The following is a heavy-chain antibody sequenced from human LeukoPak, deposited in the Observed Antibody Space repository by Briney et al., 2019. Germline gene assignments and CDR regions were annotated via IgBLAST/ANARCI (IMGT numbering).Heavy chain of an antibody. V-gene: IGHV3-23*01. CDR1: GFTVGSHD. D-gene: IGHD5-18*01. CDR3: GKTTVGYSSGQKPAWPVDY. J-gene: IGHJ4*02. CDR2: IFGSGGSP. Sequence: GGSLRLSCAASGFTVGSHDMCWVRQAPGKGLEWVAGIFGSGGSPHYADSVKGRFTISRDNSRNTVYLQINSLRADDTAVYYCGKTTVGYSSGQKPAWPVDYWGQGTLVTVSS.